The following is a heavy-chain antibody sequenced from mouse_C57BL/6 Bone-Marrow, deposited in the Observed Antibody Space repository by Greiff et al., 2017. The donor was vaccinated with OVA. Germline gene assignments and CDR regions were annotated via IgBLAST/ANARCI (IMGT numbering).Heavy chain of an antibody. V-gene: IGHV5-12*01. J-gene: IGHJ3*01. CDR1: GFTFSDYY. D-gene: IGHD3-2*02. CDR3: VSKGDSSGYVWFAY. CDR2: ISNGGGST. Sequence: DVQLVESGGGLVQPGGSLKLSCAASGFTFSDYYMYWVRQTPEKRLEWVAYISNGGGSTYYPDTVKCRFTISRDNAKNTLYLQMSRLKSEDTAMYYCVSKGDSSGYVWFAYWGQGTLVTVSA.